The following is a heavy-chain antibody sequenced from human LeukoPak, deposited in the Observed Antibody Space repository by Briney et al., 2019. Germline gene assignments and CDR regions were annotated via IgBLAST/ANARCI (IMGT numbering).Heavy chain of an antibody. D-gene: IGHD6-19*01. CDR3: ARSAVAGIVLYYYYYMDV. CDR1: GYTFTSYD. Sequence: ASVKVSCKASGYTFTSYDINWVRQATGQGLEWMGWMNPNSGNTGYAQKFQGRVTMTRNTPISTAYMELSSLRSEDTAVYYCARSAVAGIVLYYYYYMDVWGKGTTVTISS. J-gene: IGHJ6*03. V-gene: IGHV1-8*01. CDR2: MNPNSGNT.